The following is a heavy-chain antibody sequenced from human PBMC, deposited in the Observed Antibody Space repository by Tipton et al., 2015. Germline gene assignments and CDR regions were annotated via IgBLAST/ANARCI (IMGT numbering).Heavy chain of an antibody. CDR1: GFTFSNYD. J-gene: IGHJ6*02. CDR2: IGSSGTRK. V-gene: IGHV3-23*01. D-gene: IGHD3-3*01. CDR3: AKALYDFWSGHYEAYYIGLDV. Sequence: SLRLSCAASGFTFSNYDMSWVRHVPGKGLEWVAAIGSSGTRKYYTDSVKGRFAISRDNSNNTLYLQMNSLRAEDTAVYYCAKALYDFWSGHYEAYYIGLDVWGQGTTVTVSS.